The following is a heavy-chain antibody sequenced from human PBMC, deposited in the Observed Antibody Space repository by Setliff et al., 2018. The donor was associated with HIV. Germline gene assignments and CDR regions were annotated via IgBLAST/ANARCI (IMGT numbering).Heavy chain of an antibody. J-gene: IGHJ4*02. CDR1: GFTFSTYA. Sequence: ETLSLTCAASGFTFSTYAMSWFRQAPGKGLEWVSSISVSGGRTNHADSVQGRFTISRDNSKNTLYVQMNSLRDEDTAVYYCTRADYGDFVEYWGRGTLVTVSS. CDR3: TRADYGDFVEY. V-gene: IGHV3-23*01. D-gene: IGHD4-17*01. CDR2: ISVSGGRT.